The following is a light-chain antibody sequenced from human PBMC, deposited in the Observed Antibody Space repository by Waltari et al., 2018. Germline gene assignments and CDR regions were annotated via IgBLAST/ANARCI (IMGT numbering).Light chain of an antibody. V-gene: IGKV2-30*02. J-gene: IGKJ2*01. CDR2: RVS. CDR1: QSLVHSDGNTY. Sequence: DAVLPQSPLSLPVTLGQPASIPCRSSQSLVHSDGNTYLNWCQQRPGQSPRRLIYRVSNRDSGVPDRFSGSGSGTDFTLEISRVEAEDVGVYYCMQGTYWPRTFGQGTKLEIK. CDR3: MQGTYWPRT.